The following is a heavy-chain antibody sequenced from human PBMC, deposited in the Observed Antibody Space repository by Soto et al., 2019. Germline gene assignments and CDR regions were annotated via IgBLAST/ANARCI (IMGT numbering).Heavy chain of an antibody. CDR3: AKDRYYDSSGYYYYYGMDV. CDR2: ISYDGSNK. Sequence: SCKASGFTFTSSAVHWVRQAPGKGLEWVAVISYDGSNKYYADSVKGRFTISRDNSKNTLYLQMNSLRAEDTAVYYCAKDRYYDSSGYYYYYGMDVWGQGTTVTVS. CDR1: GFTFTSSA. J-gene: IGHJ6*02. V-gene: IGHV3-30*04. D-gene: IGHD3-22*01.